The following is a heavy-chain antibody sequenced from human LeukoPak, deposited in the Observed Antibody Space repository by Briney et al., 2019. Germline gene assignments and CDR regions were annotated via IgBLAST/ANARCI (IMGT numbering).Heavy chain of an antibody. CDR1: GFTFSSYS. V-gene: IGHV3-21*01. J-gene: IGHJ4*02. Sequence: PGGSLRLSCAASGFTFSSYSMNWVRQAPGKGLEWVSSIIVSGSYIYYADSVKGRFTISRDDAKNSLYLQMNSLRAEDTAVYYCARGVAVAGTGDYWGQGTLVTVSS. D-gene: IGHD6-19*01. CDR2: IIVSGSYI. CDR3: ARGVAVAGTGDY.